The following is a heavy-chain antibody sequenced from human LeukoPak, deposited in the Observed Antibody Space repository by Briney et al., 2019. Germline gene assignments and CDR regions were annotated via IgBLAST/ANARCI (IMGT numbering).Heavy chain of an antibody. Sequence: GGSLRLSCAASGFTFSSYGMHWVRQAPGKGLEWVAVIWYDGSNKYYADSVKGRFTISRDNSKNTLYLQMNSLRAEDTAVYYCARDRPAGDSRGYFGVITYGMDVWGQGTTVTVSS. CDR3: ARDRPAGDSRGYFGVITYGMDV. D-gene: IGHD3-22*01. CDR2: IWYDGSNK. CDR1: GFTFSSYG. V-gene: IGHV3-33*01. J-gene: IGHJ6*02.